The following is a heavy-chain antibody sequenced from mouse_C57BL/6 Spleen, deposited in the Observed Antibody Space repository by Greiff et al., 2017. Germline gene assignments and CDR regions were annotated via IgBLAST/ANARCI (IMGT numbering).Heavy chain of an antibody. D-gene: IGHD4-1*02. Sequence: QVQLQQPGAELVKPGASVKMSCKASGYTFTSYWITWVKQRPGQGLEWIGDIYPGSGSTNYNEKFKSKATLTVDKSSSTAYMQLSSLTSEDSAVYYCASQLDGGYWGQGTTLTVSS. J-gene: IGHJ2*01. CDR3: ASQLDGGY. V-gene: IGHV1-55*01. CDR2: IYPGSGST. CDR1: GYTFTSYW.